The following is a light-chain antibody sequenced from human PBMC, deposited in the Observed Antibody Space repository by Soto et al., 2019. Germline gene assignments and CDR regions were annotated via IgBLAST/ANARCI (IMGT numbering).Light chain of an antibody. V-gene: IGLV1-47*01. CDR1: SSNIGSNY. CDR3: ATWDDSLSGPV. CDR2: RSN. Sequence: QSVLTQPPSTSGTPGQRVTISCSGSSSNIGSNYVYWYQKVPGTAPKLLIYRSNQRPSGVPDRVSGSKSGTSASLAISGLRSDDEADYYCATWDDSLSGPVFGGGTK. J-gene: IGLJ2*01.